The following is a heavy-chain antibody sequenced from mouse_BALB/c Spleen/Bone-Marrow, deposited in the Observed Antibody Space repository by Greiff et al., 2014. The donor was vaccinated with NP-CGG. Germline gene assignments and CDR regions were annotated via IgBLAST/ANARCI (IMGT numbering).Heavy chain of an antibody. J-gene: IGHJ3*01. D-gene: IGHD2-10*02. CDR3: ARGGGYGNSPWFAY. CDR1: GYTFKSYD. CDR2: IYPGDGST. V-gene: IGHV1S56*01. Sequence: QVQLQQSGPELVEPGAFVKISCKASGYTFKSYDINWVKQRPGQGLEWIGWIYPGDGSTKYNEKFKGKATLTADKSSSTAYMQLSSLTSENSAVYFCARGGGYGNSPWFAYWGQGTLVTVSA.